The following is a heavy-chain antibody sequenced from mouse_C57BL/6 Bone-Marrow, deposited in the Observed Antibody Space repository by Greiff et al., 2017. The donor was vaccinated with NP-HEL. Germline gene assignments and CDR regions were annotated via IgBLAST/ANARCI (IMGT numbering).Heavy chain of an antibody. V-gene: IGHV7-3*01. CDR3: ARSIYYDYADDPFYAMDY. CDR2: IRNKANGYTT. CDR1: GFTFTDYY. Sequence: EVKLMESGGGLVQPGGSLSLSCAASGFTFTDYYMSWVRQPPGKALEWLAFIRNKANGYTTEYSASVKGRFTISRDNSQSILYLVMNALRAEDSATYYCARSIYYDYADDPFYAMDYWGQGTSVTVSS. J-gene: IGHJ4*01. D-gene: IGHD2-4*01.